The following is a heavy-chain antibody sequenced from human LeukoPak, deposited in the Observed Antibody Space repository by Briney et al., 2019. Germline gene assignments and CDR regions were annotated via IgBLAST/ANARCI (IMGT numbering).Heavy chain of an antibody. V-gene: IGHV4-39*01. D-gene: IGHD3-22*01. CDR1: GGSISSYY. CDR3: ARRGYYDSSGHYSGDI. J-gene: IGHJ3*02. CDR2: IYYSGRT. Sequence: SETLSLTCTVSGGSISSYYWGWIRQPPGKGLEWIGSIYYSGRTYYNPSLKSRVTISVDTSKNQFSLKLSSVTAADTAVYYCARRGYYDSSGHYSGDIWGQGTMVTVSS.